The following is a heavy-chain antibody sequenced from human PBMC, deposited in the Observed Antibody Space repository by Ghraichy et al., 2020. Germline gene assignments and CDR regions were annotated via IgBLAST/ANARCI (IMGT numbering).Heavy chain of an antibody. CDR3: ARARGVLAAGSYYYYGMDV. D-gene: IGHD6-13*01. CDR1: GGSFSGYY. J-gene: IGHJ6*02. Sequence: SETLSLTCAVYGGSFSGYYWSWIRQPPGKGLEWIGEINHSGSTNYNPSLKSRVTISVDTSKNQFSLKLSSVTAADTAVYYCARARGVLAAGSYYYYGMDVWGQGTTVTVSS. V-gene: IGHV4-34*01. CDR2: INHSGST.